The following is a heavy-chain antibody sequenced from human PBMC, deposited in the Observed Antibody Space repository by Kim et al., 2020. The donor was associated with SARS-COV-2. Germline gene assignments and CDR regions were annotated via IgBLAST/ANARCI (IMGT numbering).Heavy chain of an antibody. CDR3: ARLGAGIAAAGTFEQNWLDP. CDR2: IYPGDSDT. D-gene: IGHD6-13*01. J-gene: IGHJ5*02. V-gene: IGHV5-51*01. CDR1: GYSFTSYW. Sequence: GESLKISCKGSGYSFTSYWIGWVRQMPGKGLEWMGIIYPGDSDTRYSPSFQGQVTISADKSISTAYLQWSSLKASDTAMYYCARLGAGIAAAGTFEQNWLDPWGQGTLVTVSS.